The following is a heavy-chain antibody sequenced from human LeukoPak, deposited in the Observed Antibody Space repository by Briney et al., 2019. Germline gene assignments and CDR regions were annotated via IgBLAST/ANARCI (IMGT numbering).Heavy chain of an antibody. CDR2: IYYSGTT. Sequence: NASETLSLTCAVYGGSFSGYYWSWIRQPPGKGLEWIGYIYYSGTTNYNPSLKSRVTISLDTSKNQFSLNLSSVTAADTAVYYCARVQTGYGSAGFDYWGQGTLVTVSS. CDR1: GGSFSGYY. CDR3: ARVQTGYGSAGFDY. D-gene: IGHD3-10*01. V-gene: IGHV4-59*01. J-gene: IGHJ4*02.